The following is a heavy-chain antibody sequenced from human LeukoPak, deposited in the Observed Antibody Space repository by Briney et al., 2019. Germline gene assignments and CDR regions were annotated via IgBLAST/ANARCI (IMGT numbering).Heavy chain of an antibody. J-gene: IGHJ5*02. V-gene: IGHV3-66*01. CDR3: ATTTKSGWFDP. CDR1: GFTVSSNY. CDR2: IYSGGST. D-gene: IGHD1-1*01. Sequence: GGSLRLSCAASGFTVSSNYMSWVRQAPGKGLEWVSVIYSGGSTYYADSVKGRFTISRDNSKNTLYLQMNSMRAEDTAVYYCATTTKSGWFDPWGQGILVTVSS.